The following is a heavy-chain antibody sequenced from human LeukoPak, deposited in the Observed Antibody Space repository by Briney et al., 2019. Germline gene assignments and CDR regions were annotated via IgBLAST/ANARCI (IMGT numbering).Heavy chain of an antibody. D-gene: IGHD1-26*01. CDR1: GGSISSGGYY. CDR2: IYYSGST. CDR3: ARVEEGGFRGGHWFDP. Sequence: PSETLSLTCTVSGGSISSGGYYWSWIRQHPGKGLEWIGYIYYSGSTYYNPSLKSRVTISVDTSKNQFSLKLSSVTAADTAVCYCARVEEGGFRGGHWFDPWGQGTLVTVSS. J-gene: IGHJ5*02. V-gene: IGHV4-31*03.